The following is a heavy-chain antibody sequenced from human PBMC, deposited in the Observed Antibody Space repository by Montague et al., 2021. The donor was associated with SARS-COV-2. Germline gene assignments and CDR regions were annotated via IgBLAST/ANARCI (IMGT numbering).Heavy chain of an antibody. CDR3: AHLIRYYDIFTGIPFDY. J-gene: IGHJ4*02. CDR1: GFSLSTPNVG. CDR2: VYSNDEK. V-gene: IGHV2-5*01. D-gene: IGHD3-9*01. Sequence: HALVKPTQTLTLTCTFSGFSLSTPNVGVGWIRQPPGKALEWVAVVYSNDEKRYSPSLRNRLTITKDTAKNQVVLSLTYVDPVDTATYYCAHLIRYYDIFTGIPFDYWGQGSQVTVSS.